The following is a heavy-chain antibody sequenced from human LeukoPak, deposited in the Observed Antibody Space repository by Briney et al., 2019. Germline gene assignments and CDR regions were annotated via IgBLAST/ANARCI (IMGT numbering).Heavy chain of an antibody. J-gene: IGHJ4*02. CDR1: GGSISSYY. Sequence: NTSETLSLTCTVSGGSISSYYWSWIRQPPGKGLEWIGYIYYSGSTNYNPSLKSRVTISVDTSKNQFSLKLSSVTAADTAVYYCARDRGYPGGFDYWGQGTLVTVSS. CDR3: ARDRGYPGGFDY. CDR2: IYYSGST. V-gene: IGHV4-59*01. D-gene: IGHD3-22*01.